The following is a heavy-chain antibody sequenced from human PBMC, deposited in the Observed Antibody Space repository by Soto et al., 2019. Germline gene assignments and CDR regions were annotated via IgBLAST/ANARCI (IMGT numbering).Heavy chain of an antibody. CDR1: GFTLSSYA. J-gene: IGHJ6*02. D-gene: IGHD3-16*01. Sequence: PGGSLRLSCAASGFTLSSYAMHWVRQAPGKGLEWVAVISYDGSNKYYADSVKGRFTISRDNSKNTLYLQMNSLRAEDTAVYYCAREGEQLHRPYYYYGMDVWGQGTTVTVSS. V-gene: IGHV3-30-3*01. CDR3: AREGEQLHRPYYYYGMDV. CDR2: ISYDGSNK.